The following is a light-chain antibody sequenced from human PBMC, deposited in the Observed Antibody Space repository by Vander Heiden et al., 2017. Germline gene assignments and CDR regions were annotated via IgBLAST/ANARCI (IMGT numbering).Light chain of an antibody. CDR3: QAWDSSTAV. CDR1: KLGDKY. Sequence: SYELTQPPSVSVSPGQTASITCSGDKLGDKYACWYQQKPGQSPVLVIYQDSNRPSGIPERFSGSNSGNTATLTISGTQARDEADYYCQAWDSSTAVFGTGTKVTVL. V-gene: IGLV3-1*01. CDR2: QDS. J-gene: IGLJ1*01.